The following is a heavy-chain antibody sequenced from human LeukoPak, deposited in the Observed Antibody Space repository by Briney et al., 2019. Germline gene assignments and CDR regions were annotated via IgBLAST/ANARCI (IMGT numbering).Heavy chain of an antibody. CDR3: ARVIGFGWFDP. D-gene: IGHD3-3*01. CDR1: AFIFSNYG. CDR2: IRYDGSNK. V-gene: IGHV3-30*02. J-gene: IGHJ5*02. Sequence: GGSLRLSCAASAFIFSNYGMHWVRQAPGKGLEWLAFIRYDGSNKYYADSVKGRFTISRDNAKNSLYLQMNSLRAEDTAVYYCARVIGFGWFDPWGQGTLVTVSS.